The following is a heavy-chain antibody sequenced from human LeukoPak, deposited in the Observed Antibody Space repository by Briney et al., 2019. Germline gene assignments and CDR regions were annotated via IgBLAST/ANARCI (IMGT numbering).Heavy chain of an antibody. CDR2: IYYSGST. J-gene: IGHJ4*02. Sequence: PSETLSLTCTVSGGSISSYYWSWIRQPPGKGLEWIGYIYYSGSTNYNPSLKSRVTISVDTSKNQFSQKLSSVTAADTAVYYCARVKAGYCSGGSCSRLFDYWGQGTLVTVSS. V-gene: IGHV4-59*01. D-gene: IGHD2-15*01. CDR3: ARVKAGYCSGGSCSRLFDY. CDR1: GGSISSYY.